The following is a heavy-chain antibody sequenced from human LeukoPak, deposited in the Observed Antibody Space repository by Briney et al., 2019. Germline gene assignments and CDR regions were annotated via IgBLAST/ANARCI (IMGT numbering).Heavy chain of an antibody. V-gene: IGHV4-59*08. D-gene: IGHD6-13*01. CDR2: IYYSGST. Sequence: SETLSLTCTVSGGSISSYFWSWIRQSPGKGLEWIGYIYYSGSTNYNPSLKSRVTISVDTSKNQFSLKLTSVTAADTAVYYCARQGVAAAGYYFDYWGQGILVTVSS. J-gene: IGHJ4*02. CDR3: ARQGVAAAGYYFDY. CDR1: GGSISSYF.